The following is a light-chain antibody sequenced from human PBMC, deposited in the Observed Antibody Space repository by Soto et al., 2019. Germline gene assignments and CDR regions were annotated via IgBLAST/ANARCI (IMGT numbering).Light chain of an antibody. J-gene: IGKJ1*01. CDR3: QQYSTYWS. V-gene: IGKV1-5*01. Sequence: DIQMTQAPSTLSGAVGDRVTFTCRASQSISSWLAWYQQKPGKAPKLLNYNASSLQSGVPSRFSGSGAGTAFTLTSSSLQPDAFATYYCQQYSTYWSFGQGTTVEIK. CDR1: QSISSW. CDR2: NAS.